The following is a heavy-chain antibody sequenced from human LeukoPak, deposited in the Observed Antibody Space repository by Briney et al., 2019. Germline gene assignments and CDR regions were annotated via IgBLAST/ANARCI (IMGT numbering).Heavy chain of an antibody. V-gene: IGHV3-23*01. Sequence: PGGSLRLSCAASGFTFSSYAMTWVRQAPGKGLEWVSGISGRGGGIYYADSVKGRFTISRDNSKNTLYLQMNSLRAEDTAVYYCATLAGYFDWFPRGGWFDPWGQGTLVTVTS. J-gene: IGHJ5*02. CDR2: ISGRGGGI. CDR3: ATLAGYFDWFPRGGWFDP. D-gene: IGHD3-9*01. CDR1: GFTFSSYA.